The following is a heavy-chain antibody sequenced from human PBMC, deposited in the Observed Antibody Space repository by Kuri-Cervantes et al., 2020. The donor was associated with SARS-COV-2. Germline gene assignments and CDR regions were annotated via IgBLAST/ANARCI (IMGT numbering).Heavy chain of an antibody. CDR3: AGGWAIDH. J-gene: IGHJ4*02. V-gene: IGHV3-30*04. CDR2: TSFDGTKK. D-gene: IGHD6-13*01. CDR1: GFTFSSYA. Sequence: GESLKISCAASGFTFSSYAMHWVRQAPGKGLEWVALTSFDGTKKYYADSVKGRVTISRDNSKSTLYLQLNSLRPEDTAVYYCAGGWAIDHWGQGTLVTVSS.